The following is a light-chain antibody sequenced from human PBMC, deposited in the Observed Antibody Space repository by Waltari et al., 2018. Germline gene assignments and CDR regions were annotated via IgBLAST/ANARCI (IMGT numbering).Light chain of an antibody. CDR2: ENN. V-gene: IGLV2-23*01. CDR3: CSFASSRTWV. J-gene: IGLJ3*02. Sequence: QSALTQPASVSASPGPSITIASSGTTNDVGKHGLLPWYQQVPGRVPKLILYENNRRPSDISHRFVGSKAGNTASLTISGLQPEDEADYYCCSFASSRTWVFGGRTRLTV. CDR1: TNDVGKHGL.